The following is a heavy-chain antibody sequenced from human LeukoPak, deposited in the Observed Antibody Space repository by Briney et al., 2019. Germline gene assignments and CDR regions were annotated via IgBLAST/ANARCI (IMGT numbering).Heavy chain of an antibody. CDR2: ISGSGTST. J-gene: IGHJ4*02. Sequence: GGSLRLSCAASGFTFSSYAMSWVRQAPGKGLEWVSTISGSGTSTYFADSVKGRFTISRDNSKNTLYVQMSSLRAEDTAVYYCAKVSLEHVGFGELFPNYWGQGTLVTVSS. CDR3: AKVSLEHVGFGELFPNY. D-gene: IGHD3-10*01. CDR1: GFTFSSYA. V-gene: IGHV3-23*01.